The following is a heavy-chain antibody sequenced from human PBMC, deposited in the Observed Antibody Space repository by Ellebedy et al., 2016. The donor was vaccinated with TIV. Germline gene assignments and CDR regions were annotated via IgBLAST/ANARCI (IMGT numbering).Heavy chain of an antibody. CDR3: AKGSYKVVSDLDF. D-gene: IGHD1-14*01. CDR1: GFTFSNYG. CDR2: ISYEGSDK. J-gene: IGHJ4*02. V-gene: IGHV3-30*18. Sequence: PGGSLRLSCAASGFTFSNYGMHWVRQAPAKGLEWLAVISYEGSDKHYADPVKGRFTISRDNSKSTLYLQMNSLRAEDTAVYYCAKGSYKVVSDLDFWGQGTLVTVSS.